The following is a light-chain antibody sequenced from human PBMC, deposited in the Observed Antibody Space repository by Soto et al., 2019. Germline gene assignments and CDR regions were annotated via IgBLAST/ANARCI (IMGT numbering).Light chain of an antibody. J-gene: IGKJ5*01. V-gene: IGKV3D-15*01. Sequence: EIVMTQSPPILSVSPGERAALSCRASQSIRSNLAWYQQKPGQAPRLLIYGASTRATGIPARFSGSGSGTEFTLTISSLQSEDFAVYYCQQYNNWPAITFVQGTRLEIK. CDR1: QSIRSN. CDR2: GAS. CDR3: QQYNNWPAIT.